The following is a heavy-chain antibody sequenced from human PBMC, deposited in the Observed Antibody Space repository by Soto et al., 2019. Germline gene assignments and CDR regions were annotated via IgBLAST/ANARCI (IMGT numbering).Heavy chain of an antibody. J-gene: IGHJ3*02. Sequence: PSETLSLTCTVSGGSISSGGYYWSWIRQHPGKGLERIGYIYYSGSTYYNPSLKSRVTISVDTSKNQFSLKLSSVTAADTAVYYGARDKSQDGLDAFDICGQGTMVTVSS. V-gene: IGHV4-31*03. CDR2: IYYSGST. CDR1: GGSISSGGYY. CDR3: ARDKSQDGLDAFDI. D-gene: IGHD3-16*01.